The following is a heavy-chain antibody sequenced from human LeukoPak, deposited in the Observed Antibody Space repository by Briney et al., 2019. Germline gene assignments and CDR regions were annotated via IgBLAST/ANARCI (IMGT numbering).Heavy chain of an antibody. CDR3: AKSQGSNYFDS. CDR1: GFTFSSYA. D-gene: IGHD2/OR15-2a*01. CDR2: IINGVNRT. V-gene: IGHV3-23*01. Sequence: GGSLRLSCAASGFTFSSYAMNWVRQAPGKGLEWVSAIINGVNRTFYADSVKGRFTISRDNSKNTLYLQMNSLRAEDTAVYYCAKSQGSNYFDSWGQRTLVTVSS. J-gene: IGHJ4*02.